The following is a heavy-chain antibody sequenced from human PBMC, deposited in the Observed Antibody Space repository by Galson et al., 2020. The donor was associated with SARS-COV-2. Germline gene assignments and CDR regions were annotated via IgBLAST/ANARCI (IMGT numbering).Heavy chain of an antibody. D-gene: IGHD2-8*01. Sequence: GGSLRLSCAASGFTFDDYAMHWVRQVPGKGLEWVSLISWDGGSTYYADSVKGRFTISRDNSKNSLYLQMNSLRAEDTALYYCAKDIRAFNVYYGMDVWGQGTTVTVAS. V-gene: IGHV3-43D*03. CDR2: ISWDGGST. J-gene: IGHJ6*02. CDR1: GFTFDDYA. CDR3: AKDIRAFNVYYGMDV.